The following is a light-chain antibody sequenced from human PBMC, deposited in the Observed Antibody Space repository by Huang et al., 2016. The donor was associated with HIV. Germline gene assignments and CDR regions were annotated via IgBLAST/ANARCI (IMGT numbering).Light chain of an antibody. V-gene: IGKV3-11*01. CDR2: DAS. CDR3: QQRTDWLT. Sequence: EVVLTQSPATLSLSPGERATLFCRASQSVGSYLAWYQQRPGQAPRLLIYDASKRATGIPARCSGSGSGTDFTLTINSLEPEDFAFYYCQQRTDWLTFGGGSKLEIK. CDR1: QSVGSY. J-gene: IGKJ4*01.